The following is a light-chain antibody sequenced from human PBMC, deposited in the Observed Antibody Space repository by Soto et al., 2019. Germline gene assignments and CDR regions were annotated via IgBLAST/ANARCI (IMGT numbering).Light chain of an antibody. Sequence: QPVLTQPPSASGTPGQRVTISCSGSSSNIGSNYVYWYQHLPGTAPKLLIYFNNQRPSGVPDRFSGSKSGTSASLAISGLRSEDEADYYCAAWDDSLSGHVVFGGGTKLTVL. CDR1: SSNIGSNY. V-gene: IGLV1-47*02. J-gene: IGLJ2*01. CDR3: AAWDDSLSGHVV. CDR2: FNN.